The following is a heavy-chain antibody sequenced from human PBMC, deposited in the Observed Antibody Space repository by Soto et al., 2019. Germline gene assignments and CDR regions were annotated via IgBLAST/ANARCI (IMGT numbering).Heavy chain of an antibody. D-gene: IGHD3-3*01. CDR1: GYTFTSYG. CDR3: ARDPSLPPVRPADWSGYSYFDY. J-gene: IGHJ4*02. V-gene: IGHV1-18*01. CDR2: ISAYNGNT. Sequence: ASVKVSCKASGYTFTSYGISWVRQAPGQGLEWMGWISAYNGNTNYAQKLQGRVTMTTDTSTSTAYMELRSLRSDDTAVYYCARDPSLPPVRPADWSGYSYFDYWGQGTLVTVSS.